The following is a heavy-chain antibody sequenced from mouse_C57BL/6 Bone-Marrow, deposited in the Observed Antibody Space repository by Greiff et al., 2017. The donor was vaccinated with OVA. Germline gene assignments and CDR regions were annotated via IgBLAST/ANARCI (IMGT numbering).Heavy chain of an antibody. J-gene: IGHJ2*01. D-gene: IGHD2-4*01. Sequence: VKLQESGAELARPGASVKLSCKASGYTFTSYGISWVKQRTGQGLEWIGEIYPGSGNTYYNEKFKGKATLTADKSSSTAYMELRSLTSEDSAVYFCARRVMITTIFDYWGQGTTLTVSS. V-gene: IGHV1-81*01. CDR1: GYTFTSYG. CDR3: ARRVMITTIFDY. CDR2: IYPGSGNT.